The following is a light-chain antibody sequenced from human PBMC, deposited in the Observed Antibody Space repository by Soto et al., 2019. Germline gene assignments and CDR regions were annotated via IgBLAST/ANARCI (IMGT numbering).Light chain of an antibody. J-gene: IGLJ1*01. Sequence: QSALTQPASVSGSPGQSITISCTGTSSDIGGYNYVSWYQQYPGKAPKLMIYDVSNRPSGVSDRFSGSKSGNTASLTISGLQAEDEADYYCSSYTSNSTPYVFGTGTKVTVL. V-gene: IGLV2-14*01. CDR2: DVS. CDR3: SSYTSNSTPYV. CDR1: SSDIGGYNY.